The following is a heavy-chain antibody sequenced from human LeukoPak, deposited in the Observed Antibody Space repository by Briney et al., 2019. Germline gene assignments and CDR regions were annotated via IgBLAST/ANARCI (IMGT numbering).Heavy chain of an antibody. V-gene: IGHV1-2*02. Sequence: GASVKVSCKASGYTFTGYYMHWVRQAPGQGLEWMGWINPNSGGTNYAQKFQGRVTMTRDTSSSTAYMELSRLRSQATAVYHCARVRARGLMDDAFDIWGQGTMVTVSS. CDR1: GYTFTGYY. D-gene: IGHD3-10*01. J-gene: IGHJ3*02. CDR2: INPNSGGT. CDR3: ARVRARGLMDDAFDI.